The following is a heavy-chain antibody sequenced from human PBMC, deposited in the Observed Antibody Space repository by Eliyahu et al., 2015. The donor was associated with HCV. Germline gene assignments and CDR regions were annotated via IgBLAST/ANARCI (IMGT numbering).Heavy chain of an antibody. CDR3: ARDCIGSSCQDH. Sequence: QLQLQESGPGLVRPSETLSLXCTVSGGSISSTSHYWGWIRQPPGKGLEWIGNIYYTGNNYYNPSLKSRVTISVDTSNNQFFLKLRSVTAADTAVYFCARDCIGSSCQDHWGQGTLVTVSS. V-gene: IGHV4-39*01. CDR2: IYYTGNN. CDR1: GGSISSTSHY. J-gene: IGHJ4*02. D-gene: IGHD2-15*01.